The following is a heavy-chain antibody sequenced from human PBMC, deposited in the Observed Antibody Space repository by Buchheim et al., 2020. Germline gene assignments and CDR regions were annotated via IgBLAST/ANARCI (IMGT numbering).Heavy chain of an antibody. CDR3: ARASFDFVKYGPPGGFDY. CDR1: GFTFSSYW. V-gene: IGHV3-7*01. Sequence: VRLEESGGTLVQPGGSLRLSCAASGFTFSSYWMNWVRQVPGKGLEWVANMKEDEKEKYYADPVKGRFSISRDNVQNSLYLQMNSLRADDTAIYYCARASFDFVKYGPPGGFDYWGPATL. D-gene: IGHD3-9*01. CDR2: MKEDEKEK. J-gene: IGHJ4*02.